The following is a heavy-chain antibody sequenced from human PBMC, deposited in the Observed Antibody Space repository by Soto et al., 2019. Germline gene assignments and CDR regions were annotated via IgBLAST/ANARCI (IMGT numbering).Heavy chain of an antibody. J-gene: IGHJ3*02. D-gene: IGHD2-15*01. CDR3: ARSVGGYCSGGSCYGGDTLGAFDI. V-gene: IGHV1-18*01. CDR2: ISAYNGNT. Sequence: VKVSCKASGYTFTSYGISWVRQAPGQGLEWMGWISAYNGNTNYAQKLQGRVTMTTDTSTSTAYMELRSLRSDDTAVYYCARSVGGYCSGGSCYGGDTLGAFDIWGQGTMVTVSS. CDR1: GYTFTSYG.